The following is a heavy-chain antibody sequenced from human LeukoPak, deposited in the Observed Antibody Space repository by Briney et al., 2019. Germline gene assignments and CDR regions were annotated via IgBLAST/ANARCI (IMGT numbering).Heavy chain of an antibody. CDR2: YDPEDGET. CDR3: ATDLSGYSNGYALDS. Sequence: ASVKVSCKVSGHALAELPMSWVRQAPGKGLEWMGGYDPEDGETMYPQRFQGRVTMTEDTSTDIAYMELTSLTSEDTAVYYCATDLSGYSNGYALDSWGQGTLVTVSS. J-gene: IGHJ4*02. CDR1: GHALAELP. V-gene: IGHV1-24*01. D-gene: IGHD5-18*01.